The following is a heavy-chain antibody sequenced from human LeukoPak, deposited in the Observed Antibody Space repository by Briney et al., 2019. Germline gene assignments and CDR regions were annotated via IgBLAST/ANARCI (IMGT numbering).Heavy chain of an antibody. J-gene: IGHJ4*02. D-gene: IGHD6-13*01. V-gene: IGHV1-69*05. CDR3: ARSSSSWSTHDY. CDR2: MLPIFGTA. CDR1: GGNFRNYG. Sequence: GASVKVSCKASGGNFRNYGFHWVRQAPGQGLEWMGGMLPIFGTANYAQKFQGRVTITTDESTSTAYMELSSLRSEDTAVYFCARSSSSWSTHDYWGQGTLVTVSS.